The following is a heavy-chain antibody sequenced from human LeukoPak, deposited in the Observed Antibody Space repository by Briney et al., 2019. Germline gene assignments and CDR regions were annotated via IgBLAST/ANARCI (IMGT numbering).Heavy chain of an antibody. D-gene: IGHD7-27*01. CDR3: ARDNNWGFDF. V-gene: IGHV3-48*04. Sequence: HPGGSLRLSCAASGFVFSDYSMNWVRQAPGKGLEWVSNIRGSGSGSGSGMYYADSVKGRFTISRDNAKNSLYLQMSSLRAEDTAFYYCARDNNWGFDFWGQGALVTVSS. CDR2: IRGSGSGSGSGM. CDR1: GFVFSDYS. J-gene: IGHJ4*02.